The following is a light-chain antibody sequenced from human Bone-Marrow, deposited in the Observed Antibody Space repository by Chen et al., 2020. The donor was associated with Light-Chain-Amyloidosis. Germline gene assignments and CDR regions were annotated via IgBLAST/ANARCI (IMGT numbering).Light chain of an antibody. J-gene: IGKJ1*01. Sequence: EIVMTQSPATMSVSQGETATLSCRASQNIRSYLAWYQQRPGQSPSLLIYDASTRATVAPARFSGHGSGTELTLTISSLQSEDFAIYKCQHYNNWWAFGHGLKLVI. V-gene: IGKV3-15*01. CDR3: QHYNNWWA. CDR1: QNIRSY. CDR2: DAS.